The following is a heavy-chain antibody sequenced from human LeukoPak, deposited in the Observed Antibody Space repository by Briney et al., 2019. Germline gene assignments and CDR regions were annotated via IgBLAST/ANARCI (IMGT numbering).Heavy chain of an antibody. CDR1: GGTFSSYA. D-gene: IGHD5-24*01. J-gene: IGHJ4*02. V-gene: IGHV1-69*13. Sequence: RASVKVSCKASGGTFSSYAISWVRQAPGQGLEWMGGIIPIFGTANYAQKFQGRVTITADESTSTAYMELSSLRSEDTAVYYCAREMRTSRDGLDYWGQGTLVTVSS. CDR2: IIPIFGTA. CDR3: AREMRTSRDGLDY.